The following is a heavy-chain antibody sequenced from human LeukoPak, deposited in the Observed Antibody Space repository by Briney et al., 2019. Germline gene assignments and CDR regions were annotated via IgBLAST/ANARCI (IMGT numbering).Heavy chain of an antibody. CDR3: ARDRGNSWVDY. CDR1: GFTFSAFG. CDR2: IWYDGSNK. V-gene: IGHV3-33*01. J-gene: IGHJ4*02. D-gene: IGHD6-13*01. Sequence: GRSLRLSCAASGFTFSAFGMHWVRQAPGKGLEWVAVIWYDGSNKYYADSVKGRFTISRDNAKKSLYLQMNSLRAEDTAVYYCARDRGNSWVDYWGQGTLVTVSS.